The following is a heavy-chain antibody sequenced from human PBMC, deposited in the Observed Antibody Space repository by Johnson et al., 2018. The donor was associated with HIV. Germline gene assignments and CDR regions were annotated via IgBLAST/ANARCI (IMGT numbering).Heavy chain of an antibody. V-gene: IGHV3-11*04. Sequence: QVQLVESGGGLVNPGGSLRLSCAASGFTFSDYYMSWIRQAPGKGLEWVSYITSTGATVHYADSVKGRFTISSDNAKNSLYLQMNILTAEDTAVYYCARAPEVRGIEAFDIWGQGTMVTVSS. CDR1: GFTFSDYY. J-gene: IGHJ3*02. CDR2: ITSTGATV. D-gene: IGHD3-10*01. CDR3: ARAPEVRGIEAFDI.